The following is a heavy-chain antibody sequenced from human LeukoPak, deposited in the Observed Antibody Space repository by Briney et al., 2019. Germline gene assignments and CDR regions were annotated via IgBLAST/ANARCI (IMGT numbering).Heavy chain of an antibody. V-gene: IGHV1-69*13. D-gene: IGHD4-23*01. CDR3: AKLTHLDTHSYYYGMDV. J-gene: IGHJ6*02. Sequence: SVKVSCKASGYTFTGFYIHWVRQAPGQGLEWMGGIIPIFGTANYAQRFQGRVTITADESTSTAYMELSSLRSEDTAVYYCAKLTHLDTHSYYYGMDVWGQGTTVTVSS. CDR1: GYTFTGFY. CDR2: IIPIFGTA.